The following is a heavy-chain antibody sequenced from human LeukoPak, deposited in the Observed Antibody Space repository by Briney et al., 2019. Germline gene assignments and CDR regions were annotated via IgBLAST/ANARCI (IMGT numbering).Heavy chain of an antibody. CDR2: IYYSGST. D-gene: IGHD4-17*01. CDR3: ARDSSGYYGDYYFDY. Sequence: PSETLSLTCTVSGGSISSYYWSWIRQPPGKGLEWIGYIYYSGSTNYNPSLKSRVTISVDTSKNQFSLKLSSVTAADTAVYYCARDSSGYYGDYYFDYWGQGTLVTVSS. CDR1: GGSISSYY. J-gene: IGHJ4*02. V-gene: IGHV4-59*12.